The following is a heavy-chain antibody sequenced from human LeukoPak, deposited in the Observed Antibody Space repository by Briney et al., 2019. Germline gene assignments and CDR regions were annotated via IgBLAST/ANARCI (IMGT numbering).Heavy chain of an antibody. D-gene: IGHD3-22*01. CDR3: AKVGIRISLIVVVFTTADDWYFDL. V-gene: IGHV3-64*01. J-gene: IGHJ2*01. CDR1: GFTFSSYA. CDR2: ISPYGDST. Sequence: GGSLRLSCVASGFTFSSYAMHWVRQAPGKGLEYVSAISPYGDSTYYAKSMKGGFTISRDNSKNTLYLQMGSLRAEDTAVYYCAKVGIRISLIVVVFTTADDWYFDLWGRGTLVTVSS.